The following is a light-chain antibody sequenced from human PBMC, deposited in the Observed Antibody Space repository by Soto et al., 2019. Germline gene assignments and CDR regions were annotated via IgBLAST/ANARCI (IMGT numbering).Light chain of an antibody. CDR3: QQYGNSPWT. CDR1: QSVTSNY. J-gene: IGKJ1*01. Sequence: EIVLTQSPGTLSLSPGERATLSCRASQSVTSNYLAWYQQKPGQAPRLLIYGASSRATGIPDRISGSGSVTDFTLTINRLESEDCAVYYCQQYGNSPWTFGRGTKVEIK. CDR2: GAS. V-gene: IGKV3-20*01.